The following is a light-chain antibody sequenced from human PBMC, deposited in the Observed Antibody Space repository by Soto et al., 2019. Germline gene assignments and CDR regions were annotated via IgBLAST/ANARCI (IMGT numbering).Light chain of an antibody. CDR2: GAS. Sequence: VMTQSPATLSVSPGESSTLSCRASQTVIRNLAWYQQKPGQTPRLLIFGASTRATGIPARFSGSGSGTEFTLTISSLQPEDFAVYYCQQYAVWPPQTFGQGTKGDI. CDR3: QQYAVWPPQT. CDR1: QTVIRN. J-gene: IGKJ1*01. V-gene: IGKV3-15*01.